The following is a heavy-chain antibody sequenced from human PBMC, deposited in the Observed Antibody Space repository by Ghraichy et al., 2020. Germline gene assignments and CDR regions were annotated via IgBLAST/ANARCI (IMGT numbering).Heavy chain of an antibody. Sequence: GGSLRLSCAASGFTFSNSGMHWVRQAPGKGLEWVAVLCYDGSNKEYADSVKGRFTISRDNSKNTLYLQMNSLRAEDTAVYYCARGQRDTDILTGHCDRDYNGVDVWGQGTTVTVSS. CDR2: LCYDGSNK. J-gene: IGHJ6*02. D-gene: IGHD3-9*01. CDR1: GFTFSNSG. V-gene: IGHV3-33*01. CDR3: ARGQRDTDILTGHCDRDYNGVDV.